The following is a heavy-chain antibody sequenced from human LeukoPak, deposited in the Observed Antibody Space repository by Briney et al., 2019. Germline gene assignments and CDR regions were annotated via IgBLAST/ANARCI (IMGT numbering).Heavy chain of an antibody. V-gene: IGHV3-21*04. Sequence: PGGSLRLSCAASGFTFSNYSMNWVRQAPGKGLEWVSSISSNGIYIYYADSVKGRFTISRDNAKNSLYLQMNSLRAEDTAVYYCAKDLYIDSTALHYYDKLFLDAFDIWGQGTMVTVSS. CDR1: GFTFSNYS. D-gene: IGHD3-22*01. J-gene: IGHJ3*02. CDR3: AKDLYIDSTALHYYDKLFLDAFDI. CDR2: ISSNGIYI.